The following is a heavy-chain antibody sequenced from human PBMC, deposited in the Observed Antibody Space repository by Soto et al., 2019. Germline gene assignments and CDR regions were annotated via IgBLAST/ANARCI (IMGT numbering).Heavy chain of an antibody. D-gene: IGHD3-22*01. V-gene: IGHV5-10-1*01. CDR2: IDPSDSQT. Sequence: PGESLKISCKGSEYSFAGYWITWVRQKPGKGLEWMGRIDPSDSQTYYSPSFRGHVTISATKSITTVFLQWSSLRASDTAMYYCARQIYDSDTGPNSQYYFDSWGQGTPVTVSS. CDR1: EYSFAGYW. CDR3: ARQIYDSDTGPNSQYYFDS. J-gene: IGHJ4*02.